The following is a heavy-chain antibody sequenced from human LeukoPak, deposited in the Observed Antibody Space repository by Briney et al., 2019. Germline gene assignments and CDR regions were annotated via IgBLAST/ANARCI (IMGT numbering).Heavy chain of an antibody. CDR1: GGTFSSYA. CDR3: ARGGTHYYDSSGYELLGYYGMDV. J-gene: IGHJ6*02. CDR2: IIPIFGTA. Sequence: SVKVSCKASGGTFSSYAINWVRQAPGQGLEWMGGIIPIFGTANYAQKFQGRVTITADESTSTAYMELSSLRSEDTAVYYCARGGTHYYDSSGYELLGYYGMDVWSQGTTVTVSS. V-gene: IGHV1-69*13. D-gene: IGHD3-22*01.